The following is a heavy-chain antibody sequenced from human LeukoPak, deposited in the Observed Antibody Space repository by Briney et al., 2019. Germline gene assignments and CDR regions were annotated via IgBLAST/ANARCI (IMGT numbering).Heavy chain of an antibody. CDR3: AKEGPYYYGSGRTYYMGV. V-gene: IGHV3-23*01. Sequence: GGSLRLSCAASGFTFSSYAMSWVRQAPGKGLEWVSAISGSGGSTYYADSVKGRFTISRDNSKNTLYLQMNSLRAEDTAVYYCAKEGPYYYGSGRTYYMGVWGKGTTVTVSS. CDR1: GFTFSSYA. D-gene: IGHD3-10*01. J-gene: IGHJ6*03. CDR2: ISGSGGST.